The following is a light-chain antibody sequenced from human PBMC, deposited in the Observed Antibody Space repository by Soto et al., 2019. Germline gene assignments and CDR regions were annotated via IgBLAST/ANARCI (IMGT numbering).Light chain of an antibody. CDR1: QSVGDY. CDR2: DAS. CDR3: QQRSDWPS. Sequence: EILMTQSPATLSLSPGERATISCRASQSVGDYLAWYQQKLGQAPRLLIYDASNRATGIPARFSGSGSGTDFTLTISSLEPEDFAVYYCQQRSDWPSFGQGTKLEIK. V-gene: IGKV3-11*01. J-gene: IGKJ2*01.